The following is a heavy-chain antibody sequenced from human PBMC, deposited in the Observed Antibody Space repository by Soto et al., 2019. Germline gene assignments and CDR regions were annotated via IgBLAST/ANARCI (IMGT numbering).Heavy chain of an antibody. CDR1: GFTFDDYA. CDR2: ISWDSNDI. CDR3: AKEKAAAGWGDYFEY. D-gene: IGHD6-13*01. V-gene: IGHV3-9*01. J-gene: IGHJ4*02. Sequence: EVQLVESGGGLVQPGRSLRLSCAASGFTFDDYAMHWVRQAPGKGLEWVSGISWDSNDIGYADSVKGRFTISRDNAKNSLYLQMNSLRAEDTALYYCAKEKAAAGWGDYFEYWGQGALVTVSS.